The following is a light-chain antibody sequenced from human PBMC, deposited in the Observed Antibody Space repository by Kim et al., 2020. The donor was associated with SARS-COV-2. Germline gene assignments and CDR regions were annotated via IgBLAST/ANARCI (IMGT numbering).Light chain of an antibody. V-gene: IGLV3-1*01. CDR2: EDN. Sequence: VSPGETATITCSGDKLGTKYVCWYQQKAGQAPLLVIHEDNNRPSGVPDRFLGSNSGNTATLTIIAARALDEADYYCQTWDSSTAVFGGGTQLTVL. CDR3: QTWDSSTAV. J-gene: IGLJ2*01. CDR1: KLGTKY.